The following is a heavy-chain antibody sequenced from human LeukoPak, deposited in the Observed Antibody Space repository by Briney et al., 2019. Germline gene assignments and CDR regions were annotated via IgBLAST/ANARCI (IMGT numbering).Heavy chain of an antibody. CDR3: ARYRGNSNGGFDP. CDR2: IYNSGGT. D-gene: IGHD4-23*01. CDR1: GGSISSYY. J-gene: IGHJ5*02. Sequence: PSETLSLTCAVSGGSISSYYWSWIRQPPGKGLEWIGNIYNSGGTNYNPSLKSRVTTSVDTSKNQFSLKLTSVTAADTAVYYCARYRGNSNGGFDPWGQGTLVTVSS. V-gene: IGHV4-59*01.